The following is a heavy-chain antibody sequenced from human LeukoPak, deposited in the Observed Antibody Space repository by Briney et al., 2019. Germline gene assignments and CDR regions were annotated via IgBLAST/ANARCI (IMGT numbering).Heavy chain of an antibody. J-gene: IGHJ4*02. CDR2: INSNGATA. Sequence: GGSLRLSCAASGFTFSIYAMSWVRQAPGKGLEWVSLINSNGATAHYADSVKGRFTISRDNSKNTLSLQMNSMRADDTAIYFCVRDRGSGWYYMGCWGQGTLVTVSS. CDR1: GFTFSIYA. V-gene: IGHV3-23*01. CDR3: VRDRGSGWYYMGC. D-gene: IGHD6-19*01.